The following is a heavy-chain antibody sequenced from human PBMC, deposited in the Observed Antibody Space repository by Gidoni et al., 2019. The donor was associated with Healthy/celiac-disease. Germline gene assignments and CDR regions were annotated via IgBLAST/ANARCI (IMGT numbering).Heavy chain of an antibody. J-gene: IGHJ4*02. CDR2: INAGNGNT. D-gene: IGHD6-13*01. CDR1: GYTFTSYA. V-gene: IGHV1-3*01. Sequence: QVQLVQSGAEVKKPGASVKVSCKASGYTFTSYAMHWVRQAPGQRLEWMGWINAGNGNTKYSQKFQGRVTITRDTSASTAYMELSSLRSEDTAVYYCVRERLSSSWYFFDYWGQGTLVTVSS. CDR3: VRERLSSSWYFFDY.